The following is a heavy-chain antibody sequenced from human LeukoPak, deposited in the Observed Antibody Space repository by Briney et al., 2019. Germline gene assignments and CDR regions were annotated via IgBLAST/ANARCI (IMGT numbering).Heavy chain of an antibody. CDR1: GGSISSGSYY. CDR2: IYTSGST. D-gene: IGHD5-18*01. J-gene: IGHJ4*02. V-gene: IGHV4-61*02. Sequence: PSQTLSLTCTVSGGSISSGSYYWSWIRQPAGKGLEWIGRIYTSGSTNYNPSLKSRVTISVDTSKNQSSLKLSSVTAVDTAVYYCARHWGTAMVHFDYWGQGTLVTVSS. CDR3: ARHWGTAMVHFDY.